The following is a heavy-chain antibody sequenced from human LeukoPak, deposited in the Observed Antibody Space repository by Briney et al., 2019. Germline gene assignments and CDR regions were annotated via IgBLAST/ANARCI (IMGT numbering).Heavy chain of an antibody. Sequence: SETLSLTCTVYGESFSGYYWSWIRQPPGKGLEWIGEINYSGSTNYNPSLKGRVTISIDTSKNQFSLKLSSVTAADTAVYYCARGLRGWFDPWGQGTLVTVSS. CDR2: INYSGST. J-gene: IGHJ5*02. CDR1: GESFSGYY. CDR3: ARGLRGWFDP. V-gene: IGHV4-34*01. D-gene: IGHD3-16*01.